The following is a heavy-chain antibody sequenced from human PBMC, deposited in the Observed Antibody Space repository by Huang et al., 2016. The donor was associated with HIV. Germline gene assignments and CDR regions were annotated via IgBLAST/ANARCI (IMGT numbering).Heavy chain of an antibody. D-gene: IGHD2-8*01. J-gene: IGHJ4*02. CDR3: ALCRVTSVGPYYFDY. CDR1: GDSISSGGYY. V-gene: IGHV4-30-4*08. CDR2: SYYIGST. Sequence: QVQLQESGPGLVKPSQTLSLTCTVSGDSISSGGYYWSWIRQSPGQGLEWIGYSYYIGSTVDNPSLKSRLNMSVDTSKNHFSLKLSSVTAADTAVYYGALCRVTSVGPYYFDYWGQGTLVTVSS.